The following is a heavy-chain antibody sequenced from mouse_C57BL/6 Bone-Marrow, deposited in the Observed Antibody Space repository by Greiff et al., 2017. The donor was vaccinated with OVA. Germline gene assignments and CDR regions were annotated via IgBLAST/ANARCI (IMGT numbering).Heavy chain of an antibody. CDR3: ARIGDGSSPYYCDY. J-gene: IGHJ2*01. Sequence: VKLMESGPGLVAPSQSLSITCTVSGFSLTSYAISWVRQPPGKGLEWLGVIWTGGGTNYNSALKSRLSISKDNSKSQVFLKMNSLQTDDTARYYCARIGDGSSPYYCDYWGQGTTLTVSS. CDR2: IWTGGGT. D-gene: IGHD1-1*01. V-gene: IGHV2-9-1*01. CDR1: GFSLTSYA.